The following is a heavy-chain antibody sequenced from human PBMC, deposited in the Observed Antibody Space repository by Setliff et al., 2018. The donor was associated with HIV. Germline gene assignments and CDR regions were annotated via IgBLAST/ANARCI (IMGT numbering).Heavy chain of an antibody. CDR2: ISWNGDST. CDR3: TNKPESFNSFEV. V-gene: IGHV3-20*04. J-gene: IGHJ3*01. CDR1: AFTFNKYA. Sequence: GGSLRLSCTASAFTFNKYAMAWVRQAPGKGLEWICGISWNGDSTNYADSVKGRFTISRDNAKNSLFLEMTNLRAEDTAFYYCTNKPESFNSFEVWGQGTVVTVSS.